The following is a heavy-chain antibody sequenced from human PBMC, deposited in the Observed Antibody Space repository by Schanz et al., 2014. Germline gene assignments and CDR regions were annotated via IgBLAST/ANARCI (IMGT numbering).Heavy chain of an antibody. Sequence: QVQLVQSGADVKKPGASVKVSCKAFGYSFTSYYIHWVRQAPGQGLEWMATINPSGGSTSFAQKFQGRVTTTSATSTSTVNMELTSLRSEDTAVYYCARDPYSASYFPSPPLYGLDVWGQGTTVTVSS. D-gene: IGHD1-26*01. CDR2: INPSGGST. V-gene: IGHV1-46*01. CDR3: ARDPYSASYFPSPPLYGLDV. J-gene: IGHJ6*02. CDR1: GYSFTSYY.